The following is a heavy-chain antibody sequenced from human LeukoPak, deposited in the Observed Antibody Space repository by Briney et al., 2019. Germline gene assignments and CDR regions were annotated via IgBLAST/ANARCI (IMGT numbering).Heavy chain of an antibody. J-gene: IGHJ3*02. V-gene: IGHV4-59*08. D-gene: IGHD2-15*01. CDR2: IYYTGTT. CDR3: ARHAGGWAFDI. Sequence: SETLSLTCTVSGGPFSTYYWSWIRQPPGKRLEWIWYIYYTGTTNYNPSLKSRVTISVDTSKNPFSLNLSSVTAADTAVYYCARHAGGWAFDIWGQGTMVTVSS. CDR1: GGPFSTYY.